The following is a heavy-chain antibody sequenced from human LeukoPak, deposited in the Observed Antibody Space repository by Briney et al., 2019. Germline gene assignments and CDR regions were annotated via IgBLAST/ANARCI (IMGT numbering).Heavy chain of an antibody. CDR1: GYTFTGYY. D-gene: IGHD6-19*01. V-gene: IGHV1-2*02. J-gene: IGHJ5*02. CDR3: ARVGVAGTFDWFDP. Sequence: GASVKVSCKASGYTFTGYYMHWVRQAPGQGLEWMGWINPNSGGTNCAQKFQGRVTMTRDTSISTAYMELSRLRSDDTAVYYCARVGVAGTFDWFDPWGQGTLVTVSS. CDR2: INPNSGGT.